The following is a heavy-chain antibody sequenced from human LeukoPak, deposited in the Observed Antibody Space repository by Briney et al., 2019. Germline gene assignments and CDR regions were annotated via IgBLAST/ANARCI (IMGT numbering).Heavy chain of an antibody. Sequence: PGGSLRLPCAAPGFPFGSYAISWVRQAPGKGLGWVSAFSGSGGSTYYADSVKGRFTISRDNSKNTLYLQINSLRAEDTAVYYCAKRSALGYCSSTSCYTGFDYWGQGALVTLSS. CDR3: AKRSALGYCSSTSCYTGFDY. D-gene: IGHD2-2*02. V-gene: IGHV3-23*01. J-gene: IGHJ4*02. CDR2: FSGSGGST. CDR1: GFPFGSYA.